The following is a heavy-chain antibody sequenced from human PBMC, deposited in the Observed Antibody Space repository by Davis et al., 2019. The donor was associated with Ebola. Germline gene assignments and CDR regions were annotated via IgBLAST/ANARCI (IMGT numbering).Heavy chain of an antibody. V-gene: IGHV5-51*01. CDR1: GYIFTKSW. CDR3: ASLRRTITGMDDAFDI. CDR2: IYTGDSDT. Sequence: GESLKISCKGSGYIFTKSWIGWVRQMSGKGLEWMGIIYTGDSDTRYSPSFRGQVTISADKSIKSAFLQWSSLKASDTAMYYCASLRRTITGMDDAFDIWGQGTLVTVSS. D-gene: IGHD2-8*02. J-gene: IGHJ3*02.